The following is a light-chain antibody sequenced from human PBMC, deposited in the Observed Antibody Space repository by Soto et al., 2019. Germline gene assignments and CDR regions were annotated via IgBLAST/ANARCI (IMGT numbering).Light chain of an antibody. Sequence: DIQLTQSPPSLSASVGDRVTITCRASQAISIYVAWYQQKPGKIPKLLIFSAYTVQSGVPSRFSGSGSGTDFTLIISNLKPEDVATFYCQKYNSAPLTFGPGTKVDLK. V-gene: IGKV1-27*01. CDR1: QAISIY. CDR2: SAY. CDR3: QKYNSAPLT. J-gene: IGKJ3*01.